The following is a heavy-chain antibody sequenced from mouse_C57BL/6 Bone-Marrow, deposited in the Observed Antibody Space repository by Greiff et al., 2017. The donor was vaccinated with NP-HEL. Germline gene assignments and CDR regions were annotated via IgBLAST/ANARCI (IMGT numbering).Heavy chain of an antibody. CDR1: GYSITSGYY. J-gene: IGHJ1*03. CDR2: ISYDGSN. V-gene: IGHV3-6*01. D-gene: IGHD4-1*01. CDR3: AREEELGRGYFDV. Sequence: EVKLVESGPGLVKPSQSLSLTCSVTGYSITSGYYWNWIRQFPGNKLEWMGYISYDGSNNYNPSLKNRISITRDTSKNQFFLKLNSVTTEDTATYYCAREEELGRGYFDVWGTGTTVTVSS.